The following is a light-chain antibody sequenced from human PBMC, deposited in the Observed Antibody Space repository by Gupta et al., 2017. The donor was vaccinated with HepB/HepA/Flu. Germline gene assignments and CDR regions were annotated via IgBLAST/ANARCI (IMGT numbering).Light chain of an antibody. Sequence: QSALTQPASVSGSPGQSLTISCTGTSSDVGAYNMVSWYQQHPGKAPKLLMFDVSVRPSGVPTRFSGSKSANTASLTISGLQVEDEADFYCASFRSTNTWVFGGGTKLTVL. J-gene: IGLJ3*02. CDR3: ASFRSTNTWV. V-gene: IGLV2-14*03. CDR1: SSDVGAYNM. CDR2: DVS.